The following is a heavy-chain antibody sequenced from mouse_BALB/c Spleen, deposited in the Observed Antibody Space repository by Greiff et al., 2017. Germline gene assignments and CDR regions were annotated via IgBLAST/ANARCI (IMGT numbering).Heavy chain of an antibody. CDR1: GFTFSSFG. Sequence: EVMLVESGGGLVQPGGSRKLSCAASGFTFSSFGMHWVRQAPEKGLEWVAYISSGISTIYYADTVKGRFTISRDNPKNTLFLQMTSLRSEDTAMYYCAREGYVRFAYWGQGTLVTVSA. D-gene: IGHD2-2*01. CDR3: AREGYVRFAY. V-gene: IGHV5-17*02. CDR2: ISSGISTI. J-gene: IGHJ3*01.